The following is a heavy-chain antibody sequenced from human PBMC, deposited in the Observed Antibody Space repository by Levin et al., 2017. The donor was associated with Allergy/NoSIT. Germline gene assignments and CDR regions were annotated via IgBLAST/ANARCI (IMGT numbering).Heavy chain of an antibody. CDR1: VFTFSSYG. CDR3: AKGGYCNAGSCYGGIGTDY. J-gene: IGHJ4*02. CDR2: ISSDGSNK. V-gene: IGHV3-30*18. D-gene: IGHD2-15*01. Sequence: HPSETLSLTCAASVFTFSSYGMHWVRQAPGKGLEWVALISSDGSNKYYADSVKGRFTISRDNSKNTLYLQMNILRVEDTAFYYCAKGGYCNAGSCYGGIGTDYWGQGTLVTVSS.